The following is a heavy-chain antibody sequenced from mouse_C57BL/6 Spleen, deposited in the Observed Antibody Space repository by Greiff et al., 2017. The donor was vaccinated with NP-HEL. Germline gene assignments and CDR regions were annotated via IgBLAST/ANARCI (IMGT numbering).Heavy chain of an antibody. Sequence: VQLQQSGPELVKPGASVKISCKASGYTFTDYYMNWVKQSHGKSLEWIGDINPNNGGTSYNQKFKGKATLTVDKSSSTAYMELRSLTSEDSAVYYCARYGYPLDYWGQGTLVTVSA. CDR3: ARYGYPLDY. V-gene: IGHV1-26*01. CDR2: INPNNGGT. D-gene: IGHD2-2*01. CDR1: GYTFTDYY. J-gene: IGHJ3*01.